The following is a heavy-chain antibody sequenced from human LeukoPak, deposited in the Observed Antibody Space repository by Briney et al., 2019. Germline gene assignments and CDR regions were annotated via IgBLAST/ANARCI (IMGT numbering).Heavy chain of an antibody. Sequence: PSETLSLTCAVSGYSISSGHYWGWIRQPPGKGLEGIGSIYDSGGTYYNPSPKRRVTISVDTSKNQFSLKMKSVTAADTAVYYCAGFTPAVDYCSQGTLVTVSS. J-gene: IGHJ4*02. D-gene: IGHD3-10*01. CDR2: IYDSGGT. CDR1: GYSISSGHY. CDR3: AGFTPAVDY. V-gene: IGHV4-38-2*01.